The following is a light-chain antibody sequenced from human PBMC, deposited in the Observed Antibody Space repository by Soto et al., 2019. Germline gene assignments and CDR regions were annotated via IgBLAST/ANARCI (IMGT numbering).Light chain of an antibody. J-gene: IGLJ2*01. Sequence: QSALTQPASVSGSPGQSITISCTGTSSDVGGYNYVSWYQQHPGKAPKLMIYEVSNRPSGVSNRFSGSKSGNTASLTISGLQAEDDDDYYCSSYTSSSPLVFGGGTKVTVL. CDR1: SSDVGGYNY. CDR2: EVS. V-gene: IGLV2-14*01. CDR3: SSYTSSSPLV.